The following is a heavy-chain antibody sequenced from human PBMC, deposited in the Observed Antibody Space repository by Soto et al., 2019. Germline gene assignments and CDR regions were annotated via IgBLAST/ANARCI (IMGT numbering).Heavy chain of an antibody. CDR2: IYYSGST. Sequence: PSETLSLTCTVSGGSISSSSYYWGWIRQPPGKGLEWIGSIYYSGSTYYNPPLKSRVTISVDTSKNQFSLKLSSVTAADTAVYYCARRSGGYFAFDIWGQGTMVTVSS. CDR1: GGSISSSSYY. D-gene: IGHD3-22*01. V-gene: IGHV4-39*01. CDR3: ARRSGGYFAFDI. J-gene: IGHJ3*02.